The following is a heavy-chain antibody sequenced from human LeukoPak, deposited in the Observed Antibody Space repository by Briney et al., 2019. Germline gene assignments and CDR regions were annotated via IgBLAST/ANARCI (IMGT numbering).Heavy chain of an antibody. J-gene: IGHJ3*02. CDR2: INPNSGGT. D-gene: IGHD3-9*01. CDR1: GYTFTGYY. V-gene: IGHV1-2*02. Sequence: ASVKVSCKASGYTFTGYYMHWVRQAPGQGLEWMGWINPNSGGTNYAQKFQGRVTMTRDTSISTAYMELSRLRSDDTAVYYCARDMNDILTGYYSNAFDIWGQGTMVTVSS. CDR3: ARDMNDILTGYYSNAFDI.